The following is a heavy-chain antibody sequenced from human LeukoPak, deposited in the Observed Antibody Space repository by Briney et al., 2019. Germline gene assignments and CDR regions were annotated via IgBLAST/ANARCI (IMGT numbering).Heavy chain of an antibody. CDR3: ARGYYDFWSGPLDY. CDR2: ISSSSSTI. J-gene: IGHJ4*02. Sequence: GGSLRLSCAASGFTFSSYSMNWVRQAPGKGLEWVSYISSSSSTIYYADSVKGRFTISRDNAKNSLYLQMNSLRAEDTAVYYCARGYYDFWSGPLDYWGQGTLVTVSS. CDR1: GFTFSSYS. V-gene: IGHV3-48*01. D-gene: IGHD3-3*01.